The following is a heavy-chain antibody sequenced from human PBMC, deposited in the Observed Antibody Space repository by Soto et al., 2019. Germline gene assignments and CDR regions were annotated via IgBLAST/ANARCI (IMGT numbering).Heavy chain of an antibody. J-gene: IGHJ6*02. V-gene: IGHV3-48*02. CDR1: GFTFSSYS. Sequence: EVQLVESGGGLVQPGGSLRLSCAASGFTFSSYSMNWVRQAPGKGLEWVSYISSSSSTIYYADSVKGRFTISRDNAKNTLYLQMNSLREDDTAVYYCGRGRDYDSSGYHHHYYYYGMDVWGQGTTVTVSS. D-gene: IGHD3-22*01. CDR2: ISSSSSTI. CDR3: GRGRDYDSSGYHHHYYYYGMDV.